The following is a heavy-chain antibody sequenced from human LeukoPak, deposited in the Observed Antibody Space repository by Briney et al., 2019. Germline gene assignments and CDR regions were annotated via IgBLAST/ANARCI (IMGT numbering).Heavy chain of an antibody. D-gene: IGHD6-19*01. CDR1: GFTFRSYG. V-gene: IGHV3-30*18. CDR3: AKKDSAWRHFDY. CDR2: ISFDGSNK. J-gene: IGHJ4*02. Sequence: GGSLRLSCVASGFTFRSYGMHWVRQAPGKGLEWVAVISFDGSNKYYVDSVKGRFTISRDNSKNTFYLQMNSLRAEDTAVYYCAKKDSAWRHFDYWGQGTLVTVSS.